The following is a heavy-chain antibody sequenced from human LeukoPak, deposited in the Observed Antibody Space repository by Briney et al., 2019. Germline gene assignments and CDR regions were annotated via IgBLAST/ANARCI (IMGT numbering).Heavy chain of an antibody. CDR1: GGSISSGGYY. V-gene: IGHV4-39*01. CDR3: VRQYSSGWPWFDP. CDR2: IYYSGST. J-gene: IGHJ5*02. Sequence: PSETLSLTCTVSGGSISSGGYYWGWIRQPPGKGLEWIGSIYYSGSTDYNPSLKSRVTISADTSKNQFSLKLSSVTAADAAVYYFVRQYSSGWPWFDPWGQGTLATVSS. D-gene: IGHD6-19*01.